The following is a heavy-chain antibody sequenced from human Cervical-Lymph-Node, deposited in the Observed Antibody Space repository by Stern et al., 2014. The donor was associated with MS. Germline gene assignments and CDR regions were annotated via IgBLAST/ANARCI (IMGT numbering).Heavy chain of an antibody. D-gene: IGHD2-15*01. Sequence: EVQLVQSGGGLVQPGGSLRLSCAASGFTFSSYWMKWVRQAPGKGLEWVANIKEDGSETYDVASVKGRFTMSRDNGKNSLYLQMNSLRAEDTAVYYCAGGSDTWGQGTLVTVSS. J-gene: IGHJ5*02. V-gene: IGHV3-7*01. CDR3: AGGSDT. CDR1: GFTFSSYW. CDR2: IKEDGSET.